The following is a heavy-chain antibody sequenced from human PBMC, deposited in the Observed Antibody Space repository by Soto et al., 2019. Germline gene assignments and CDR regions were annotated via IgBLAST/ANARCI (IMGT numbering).Heavy chain of an antibody. Sequence: AASVKVSCKVSGYTLTELFMHWVRQAPGKGLEWMGGFDPEDGETIYAQKFQGRVTMTEDTSTDTAYMELSSLRSEDTAVYYCATDIQQGIAAAGTTDYWGQGTLVTVSS. CDR2: FDPEDGET. J-gene: IGHJ4*02. CDR3: ATDIQQGIAAAGTTDY. CDR1: GYTLTELF. D-gene: IGHD6-13*01. V-gene: IGHV1-24*01.